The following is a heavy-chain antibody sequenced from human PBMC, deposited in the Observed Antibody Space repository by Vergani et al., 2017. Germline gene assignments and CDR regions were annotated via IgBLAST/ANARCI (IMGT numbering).Heavy chain of an antibody. CDR3: ARQRPKYCTNGVCNSGWFDP. CDR1: GESFSSFY. J-gene: IGHJ5*02. CDR2: IYYSGST. Sequence: QVQLQQWGAGVVKPSGTLSLTCAVFGESFSSFYWSWIRQHPGKGLEWIGYIYYSGSTYYNPSLKSRLTISVDTSKNQFSLKLSSVNAADTAVYYCARQRPKYCTNGVCNSGWFDPWGQGTLVTVSS. D-gene: IGHD2-8*01. V-gene: IGHV4-59*06.